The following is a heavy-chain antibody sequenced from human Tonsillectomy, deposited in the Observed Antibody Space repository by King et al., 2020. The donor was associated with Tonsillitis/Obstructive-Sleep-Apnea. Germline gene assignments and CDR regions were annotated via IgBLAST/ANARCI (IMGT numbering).Heavy chain of an antibody. Sequence: QLQESGPGLVEPSETLSLTCTVSGGSISSFHWSWIRQPPGKGLEWFGYIYYSGSTNYNPSLKSRVTISVDTSKNQFSLSLSSVTTADTAVYYCARGYVFDIWGQGTMVTVSS. CDR1: GGSISSFH. V-gene: IGHV4-59*01. CDR3: ARGYVFDI. CDR2: IYYSGST. J-gene: IGHJ3*02.